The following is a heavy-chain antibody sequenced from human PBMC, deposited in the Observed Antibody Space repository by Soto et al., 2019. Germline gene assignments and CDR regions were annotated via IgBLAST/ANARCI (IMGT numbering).Heavy chain of an antibody. CDR1: GYSFTSYW. CDR3: ARRGYYDSSGYHNYYYGMDV. CDR2: IYPGDSDT. Sequence: GESLKISCKGSGYSFTSYWIGWVRQMPGKGLEWMGIIYPGDSDTRYSPSFQGQVTISADKSISTAYLQWSSLKASETAMYYCARRGYYDSSGYHNYYYGMDVWGQGTTVTVSS. D-gene: IGHD3-22*01. J-gene: IGHJ6*02. V-gene: IGHV5-51*01.